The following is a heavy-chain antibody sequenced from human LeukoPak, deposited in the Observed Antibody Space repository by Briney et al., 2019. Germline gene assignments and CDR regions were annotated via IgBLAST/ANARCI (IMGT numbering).Heavy chain of an antibody. CDR3: ARDVGNYYDGSGYRDY. CDR1: GGSISSGGYY. Sequence: KSSQTLSLTCTVSGGSISSGGYYWSWIRQPPGKGLEWIGYIYHSGSTYYNPSLKSRVTISVDRSKNQFSLKLSSVTAADTAVYYCARDVGNYYDGSGYRDYWGQGTLVTVSS. D-gene: IGHD3-22*01. V-gene: IGHV4-30-2*01. CDR2: IYHSGST. J-gene: IGHJ4*02.